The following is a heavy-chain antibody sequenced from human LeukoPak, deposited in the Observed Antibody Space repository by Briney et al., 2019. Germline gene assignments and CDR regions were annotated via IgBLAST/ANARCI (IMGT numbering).Heavy chain of an antibody. CDR3: ARSPYYDILTGYLDY. V-gene: IGHV3-66*01. CDR1: GFTVSSNY. CDR2: IYSGGST. D-gene: IGHD3-9*01. Sequence: GGSLRLSCAASGFTVSSNYMSWVRQAPGKGLEWVSVIYSGGSTYYADSVKGRFTISRDNSKNTLYLQMNSLRAEDTAVYYCARSPYYDILTGYLDYWGQRTLVTLSS. J-gene: IGHJ4*02.